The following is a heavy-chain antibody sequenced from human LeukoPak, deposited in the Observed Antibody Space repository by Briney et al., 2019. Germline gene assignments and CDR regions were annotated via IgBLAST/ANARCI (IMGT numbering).Heavy chain of an antibody. V-gene: IGHV3-64*01. CDR3: ARDPGRGPDY. D-gene: IGHD2-15*01. CDR2: INSNGDDT. CDR1: GFTFSHYS. J-gene: IGHJ4*02. Sequence: GGSLRLSCAASGFTFSHYSMHWVRQAPGKGLEYVSAINSNGDDTYYTSSVKGRFTISRDNSKNTLYLQMGSLRAEDMAVYYCARDPGRGPDYWGQGTLVTVSS.